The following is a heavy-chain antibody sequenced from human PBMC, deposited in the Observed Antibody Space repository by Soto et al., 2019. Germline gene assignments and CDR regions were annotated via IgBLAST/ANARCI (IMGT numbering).Heavy chain of an antibody. CDR1: GFSLNTNAVG. CDR2: LYWDDDK. D-gene: IGHD6-19*01. V-gene: IGHV2-5*02. Sequence: KESGPTLVKPTQTLTLTCTFSGFSLNTNAVGVAWIRQPPGKALEWLALLYWDDDKRYSPSLKIRLTITTDTSKNQVVLTMTNMDPEDTATYYCAHRRVRDSSGENFDSWGQGTLVTVSS. CDR3: AHRRVRDSSGENFDS. J-gene: IGHJ4*02.